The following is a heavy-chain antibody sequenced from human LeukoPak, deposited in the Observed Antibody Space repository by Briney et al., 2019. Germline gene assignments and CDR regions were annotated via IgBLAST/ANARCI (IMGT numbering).Heavy chain of an antibody. CDR3: ARSGYDRHKQMDV. V-gene: IGHV3-30*04. D-gene: IGHD5-12*01. CDR1: GFTFSSYA. CDR2: ISYDGSNK. J-gene: IGHJ6*02. Sequence: GGSLRLSCAASGFTFSSYAMHWVRQAPGKGLEWVVVISYDGSNKYYADSVKGRFTISRDNSKNTLYLQMNSLRAEDTAVYYCARSGYDRHKQMDVWGQGTTVTVSS.